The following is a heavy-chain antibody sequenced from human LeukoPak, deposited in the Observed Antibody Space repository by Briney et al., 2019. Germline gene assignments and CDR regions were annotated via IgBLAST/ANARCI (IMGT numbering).Heavy chain of an antibody. D-gene: IGHD6-6*01. CDR2: IKPDGSAT. Sequence: SGGSLRLTCAASGFSFSNFWMSWVRQAPGKGLEWVANIKPDGSATNYVDSVKGRFTISRDNAKNSLDLQMNGLSAEDTAVYYCARGGGSSYWGQGTLVTVSS. CDR1: GFSFSNFW. J-gene: IGHJ4*02. V-gene: IGHV3-7*01. CDR3: ARGGGSSY.